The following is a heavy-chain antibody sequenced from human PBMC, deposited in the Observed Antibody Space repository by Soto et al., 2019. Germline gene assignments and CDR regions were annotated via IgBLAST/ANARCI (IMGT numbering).Heavy chain of an antibody. CDR3: ARSIVVVTALDY. CDR2: IXAGNGXT. Sequence: XVKVSFKASGYTFTTYAMHWVRQAPGQRLEWMGWIXAGNGXTKYSQKFQGXXTITRDTXXSTDYMELSSLRSEDTAVYYCARSIVVVTALDYWGQGTLVTVS. CDR1: GYTFTTYA. J-gene: IGHJ4*02. V-gene: IGHV1-3*01. D-gene: IGHD2-21*02.